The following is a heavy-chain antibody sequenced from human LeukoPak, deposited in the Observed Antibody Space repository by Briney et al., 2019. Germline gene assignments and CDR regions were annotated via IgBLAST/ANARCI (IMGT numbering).Heavy chain of an antibody. CDR3: ARYRDGYNYFDY. D-gene: IGHD5-24*01. Sequence: QPGGSLRLSCAASGFTFSSYAMHWVRQAPGKGLEWVAVISYDGSNKYYADSVKGRFTISRDNSKNTLYLQMNSLRAEDTAVYYCARYRDGYNYFDYWGQGTLVTVSS. CDR2: ISYDGSNK. CDR1: GFTFSSYA. V-gene: IGHV3-30*04. J-gene: IGHJ4*02.